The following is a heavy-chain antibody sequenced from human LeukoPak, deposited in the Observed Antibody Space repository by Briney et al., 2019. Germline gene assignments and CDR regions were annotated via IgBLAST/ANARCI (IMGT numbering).Heavy chain of an antibody. CDR3: LRGGSRDF. D-gene: IGHD2-15*01. J-gene: IGHJ4*02. Sequence: GGSLRLSCAACGFAFSRYTMNWARQAPGKGLEWFASINSGGTTTHYAFSVKGRFTISRDNAQNVLYLQMNGLRGDDAAVYYCLRGGSRDFWGQGTLVTVSS. CDR1: GFAFSRYT. CDR2: INSGGTTT. V-gene: IGHV3-21*06.